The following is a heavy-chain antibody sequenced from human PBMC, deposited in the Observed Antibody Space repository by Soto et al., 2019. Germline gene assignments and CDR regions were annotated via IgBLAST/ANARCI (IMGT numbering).Heavy chain of an antibody. Sequence: QVHLVQFGAEVKKPGASVKVSCKGSGYAFTTYGITWVRQAPGQGLEWMGWMSAHNGNTTYAQKLQCRVTETRDTSTSTAYMELRSLRSDDTAVYYCARRRYCDYWGQGALVTVSS. D-gene: IGHD2-8*02. V-gene: IGHV1-18*01. CDR3: ARRRYCDY. CDR1: GYAFTTYG. CDR2: MSAHNGNT. J-gene: IGHJ4*02.